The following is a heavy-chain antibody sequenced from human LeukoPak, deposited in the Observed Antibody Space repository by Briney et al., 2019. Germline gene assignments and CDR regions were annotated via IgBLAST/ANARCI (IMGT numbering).Heavy chain of an antibody. J-gene: IGHJ4*02. CDR3: ARGANMDTAMVY. D-gene: IGHD5-18*01. CDR2: MNPNSGNT. Sequence: ASVRVSCKASAYTFTSYDINWVRQATGQGLEWMGWMNPNSGNTGYAQKFQGRVTMTRNTSISTAYMELSSLRSEDTAVYYCARGANMDTAMVYWGQGTLVTVSS. V-gene: IGHV1-8*01. CDR1: AYTFTSYD.